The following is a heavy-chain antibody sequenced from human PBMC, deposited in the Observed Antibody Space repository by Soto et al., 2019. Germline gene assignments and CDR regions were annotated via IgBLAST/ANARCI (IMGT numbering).Heavy chain of an antibody. D-gene: IGHD6-6*01. V-gene: IGHV3-21*01. CDR3: ASGRGEYSSSIDY. CDR2: ISSSSSYI. CDR1: GFTFSSYS. J-gene: IGHJ4*02. Sequence: PGGSLRLSCAASGFTFSSYSMNWVRQAPGKGLEWVSSISSSSSYIYYADSVKGRFTISRDNAKNSLYLQMNSLRAEDTAVYYCASGRGEYSSSIDYWGQGTLVTVSS.